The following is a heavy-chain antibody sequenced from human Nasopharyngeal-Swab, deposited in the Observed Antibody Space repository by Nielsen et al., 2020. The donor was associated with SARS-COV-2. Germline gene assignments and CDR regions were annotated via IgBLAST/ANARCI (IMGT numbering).Heavy chain of an antibody. CDR1: GFNFGDYA. V-gene: IGHV3-9*01. CDR2: ISWNSGSV. J-gene: IGHJ4*02. D-gene: IGHD3-22*01. Sequence: GGSLRLSCAASGFNFGDYAMHWVRQAPGKGLEWVSGISWNSGSVHYADSVKGRFTISRDNAKNSVFLQMDSLRSGDTATYYCVKADGAHSGNYGTSEQYFDYWGRGTPVTVSS. CDR3: VKADGAHSGNYGTSEQYFDY.